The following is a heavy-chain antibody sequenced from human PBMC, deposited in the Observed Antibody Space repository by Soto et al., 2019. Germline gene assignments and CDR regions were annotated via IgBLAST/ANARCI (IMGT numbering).Heavy chain of an antibody. CDR2: IHYSGST. J-gene: IGHJ4*02. D-gene: IGHD6-19*01. Sequence: SETLSLTCTVSGGSISSYYWSWIRQPPGKGLEWIGYIHYSGSTNYNPSLKSRVTISVDTSKNQFSLKLSSVTAADTAVYYCASPTRYSSGWYYYDHWGQGTLVTVSS. V-gene: IGHV4-59*01. CDR3: ASPTRYSSGWYYYDH. CDR1: GGSISSYY.